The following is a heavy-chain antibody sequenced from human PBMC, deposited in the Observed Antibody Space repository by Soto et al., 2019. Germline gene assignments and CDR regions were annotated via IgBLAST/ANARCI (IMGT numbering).Heavy chain of an antibody. CDR3: AITPGYCSSTSCYYYYYGMDV. CDR1: GYSFPRYW. J-gene: IGHJ6*02. CDR2: IDPSVSYT. D-gene: IGHD2-2*01. Sequence: LGESVTISCKVSGYSFPRYWISSLRQMPGKCLEWLGSIDPSVSYTNYSPSFQGHVTISADKSISTAYLQLSSLKASDTAMYYCAITPGYCSSTSCYYYYYGMDVWGQGTTVTVSS. V-gene: IGHV5-10-1*01.